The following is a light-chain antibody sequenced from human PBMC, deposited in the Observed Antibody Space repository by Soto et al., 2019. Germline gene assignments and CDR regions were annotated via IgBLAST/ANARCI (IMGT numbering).Light chain of an antibody. CDR2: DAS. Sequence: DLQLTPSPSTPSASVGDRVTITCRASQSISSWLAWYQQKPGKAPKLLIYDASSLESGVPSRFSGSGSGTEFTLTISSTQPDDFATYYCQQYNSYSFGQGTKVDIK. V-gene: IGKV1-5*01. CDR1: QSISSW. J-gene: IGKJ2*03. CDR3: QQYNSYS.